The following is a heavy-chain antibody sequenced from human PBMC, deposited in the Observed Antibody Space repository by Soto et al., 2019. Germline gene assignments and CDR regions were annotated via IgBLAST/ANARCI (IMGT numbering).Heavy chain of an antibody. CDR2: IVSDGSAK. V-gene: IGHV3-33*01. CDR1: GFPFSTYG. J-gene: IGHJ3*02. D-gene: IGHD1-1*01. Sequence: QVQLVESGGGVVQPGTSLRLSCAVSGFPFSTYGFHWVRQPPGKGLEWVAVIVSDGSAKYHADSVEGRFTISRDNSKDTLYLQMSGVRAEDTAVYYCARDDAFGNENGFDIWGQGTMVTVSS. CDR3: ARDDAFGNENGFDI.